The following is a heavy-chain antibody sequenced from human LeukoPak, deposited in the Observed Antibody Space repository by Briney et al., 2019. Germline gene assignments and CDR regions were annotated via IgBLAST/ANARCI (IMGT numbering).Heavy chain of an antibody. CDR3: ARWYYSGWAFDY. J-gene: IGHJ4*02. D-gene: IGHD6-19*01. CDR2: IHDSGST. Sequence: PSGTLSLTCTVSGVTFSSYYWNWLRQPPGKGLEWIGDIHDSGSTKYNPSLKIRVAISVDTSKNQFSLKLSSVTAADTAVYYCARWYYSGWAFDYWGQGTLVIVSS. CDR1: GVTFSSYY. V-gene: IGHV4-59*08.